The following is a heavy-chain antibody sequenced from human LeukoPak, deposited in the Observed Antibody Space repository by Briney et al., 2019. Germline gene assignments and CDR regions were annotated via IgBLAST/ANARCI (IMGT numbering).Heavy chain of an antibody. D-gene: IGHD2-2*01. CDR3: ARARVSDCSSTSCYAAYYYYYGMDV. CDR1: GFTFSGYP. V-gene: IGHV3-33*01. J-gene: IGHJ6*02. Sequence: PGGSLRLSCAASGFTFSGYPIHWVRQAPGKGLEWVAVIWYDGSNKYYADSVKGRFTISRDNSKNTLYLQMNSLRAEDTAVYYCARARVSDCSSTSCYAAYYYYYGMDVWGQGTTVTVSS. CDR2: IWYDGSNK.